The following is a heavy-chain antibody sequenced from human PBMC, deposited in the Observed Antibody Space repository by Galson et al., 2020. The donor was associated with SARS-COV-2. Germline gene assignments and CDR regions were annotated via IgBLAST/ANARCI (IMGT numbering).Heavy chain of an antibody. J-gene: IGHJ4*02. V-gene: IGHV3-30*04. CDR2: ISYDGTTI. Sequence: GGPLRLSCAASGFTFSTSAMHWVRQAPGKGLEWVAIISYDGTTIYKSDSVKGRFTISRDISKNILYLQMNRLRPEDTAVYYCARETDDDSISWYDYWGQGTLVTVSP. CDR3: ARETDDDSISWYDY. CDR1: GFTFSTSA. D-gene: IGHD3-22*01.